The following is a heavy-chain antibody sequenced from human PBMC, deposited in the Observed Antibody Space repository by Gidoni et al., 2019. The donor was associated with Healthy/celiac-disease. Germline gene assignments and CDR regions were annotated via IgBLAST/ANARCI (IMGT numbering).Heavy chain of an antibody. CDR1: GFTFDDYT. CDR2: ISWDGGST. V-gene: IGHV3-43*01. CDR3: AKGTNNWNDFDSDY. Sequence: EVQLVESAGVVVQPGGALRLSCAASGFTFDDYTMAWVRQAPGKGLEWVSLISWDGGSTYYADSVKGRFTISRDNSKNSLYLQMNSLRTEDTALYYCAKGTNNWNDFDSDYWGQGTLVTVSS. D-gene: IGHD1-20*01. J-gene: IGHJ4*02.